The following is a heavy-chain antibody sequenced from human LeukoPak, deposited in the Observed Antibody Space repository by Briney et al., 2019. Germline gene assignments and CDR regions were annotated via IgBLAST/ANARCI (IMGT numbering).Heavy chain of an antibody. V-gene: IGHV1-24*01. Sequence: RASVKVSCKVSGYTLTELSMHWVRQAPGKGLEWMGGFDPEDGETIYAQKFQGRVTMTEDTSTDTAYMELSSLRSEDTAVYYCATGYDSSGYLLPYFGYWGQGTLVTVSS. J-gene: IGHJ4*02. CDR1: GYTLTELS. CDR2: FDPEDGET. CDR3: ATGYDSSGYLLPYFGY. D-gene: IGHD3-22*01.